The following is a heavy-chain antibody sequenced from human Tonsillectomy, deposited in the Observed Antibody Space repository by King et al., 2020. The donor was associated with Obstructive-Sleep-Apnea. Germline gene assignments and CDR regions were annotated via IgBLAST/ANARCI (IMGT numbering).Heavy chain of an antibody. J-gene: IGHJ5*02. CDR3: ARLGSGIFDP. D-gene: IGHD3-10*02. V-gene: IGHV5-10-1*03. CDR2: IDPSDSYT. CDR1: GYSFTTYW. Sequence: VQLVESGAEVKKPGESLRISCKGFGYSFTTYWISWVRQLPGKGLEWMGRIDPSDSYTKYSPSFQGHVTISADKSIDTAYLQWSSLKASDTAMYYCARLGSGIFDPWGQGTLVTVYS.